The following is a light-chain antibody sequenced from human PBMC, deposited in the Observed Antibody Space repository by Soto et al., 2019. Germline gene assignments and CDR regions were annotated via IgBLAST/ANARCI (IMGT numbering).Light chain of an antibody. CDR1: SSDVVGYNY. J-gene: IGLJ1*01. CDR3: SSYTTSSTPPYV. V-gene: IGLV2-14*01. Sequence: QSVLTQPASVSGSPGQSITISCTGTSSDVVGYNYVSWYQQHPGKAPKLMIYDVSDRPSGVSNRFSGSKSGNTASLTISGLQAEDEGDYYSSSYTTSSTPPYVFGTGTKVTVL. CDR2: DVS.